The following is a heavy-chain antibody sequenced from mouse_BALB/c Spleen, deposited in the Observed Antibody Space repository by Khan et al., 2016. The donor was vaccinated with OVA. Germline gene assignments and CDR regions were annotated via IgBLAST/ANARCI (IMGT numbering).Heavy chain of an antibody. CDR2: INPHIGET. J-gene: IGHJ2*01. Sequence: EVQLQQSGPELVKPGASVKISCKASGYSFTGYFMNWVMQSHGKSLEWIGRINPHIGETFYNQKFKGKATLTVDESSSTVHMELRSLASEDSAVYYCARKTGSDFDYWGQGTTRTVSS. D-gene: IGHD1-1*01. CDR1: GYSFTGYF. V-gene: IGHV1-20*02. CDR3: ARKTGSDFDY.